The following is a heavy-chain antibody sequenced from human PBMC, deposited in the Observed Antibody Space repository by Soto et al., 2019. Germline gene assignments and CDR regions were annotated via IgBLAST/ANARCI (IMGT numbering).Heavy chain of an antibody. CDR2: ISSSSSTI. V-gene: IGHV3-48*02. J-gene: IGHJ4*02. CDR1: GFTFSSYS. Sequence: GGSLRLSCAASGFTFSSYSMNWVRQAPGKGLEWVSYISSSSSTIYYADSVKGRFTISRDNAKNSLYLQMNSLRDEDTAVYYCARDRRGYSGYDYGGYWGQGTLVTVSS. D-gene: IGHD5-12*01. CDR3: ARDRRGYSGYDYGGY.